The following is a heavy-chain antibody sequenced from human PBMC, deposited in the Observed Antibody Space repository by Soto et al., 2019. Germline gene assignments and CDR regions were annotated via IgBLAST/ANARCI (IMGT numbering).Heavy chain of an antibody. D-gene: IGHD5-18*01. CDR2: IYYSGST. J-gene: IGHJ6*02. Sequence: SETLSLTCTVSGGSVSGGSYYWSWIRQPPGKGLEWIGYIYYSGSTNYNPSLKSRVTISVDTSKNQFSLKLSPVTAADTAVYYCARDYGYSYGAYYYYYGMDVWGQGTTVTVSS. CDR3: ARDYGYSYGAYYYYYGMDV. V-gene: IGHV4-61*01. CDR1: GGSVSGGSYY.